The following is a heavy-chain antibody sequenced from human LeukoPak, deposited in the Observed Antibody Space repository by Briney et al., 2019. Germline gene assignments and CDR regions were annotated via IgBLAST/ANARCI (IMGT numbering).Heavy chain of an antibody. V-gene: IGHV1-46*01. CDR2: INPSGGST. CDR3: ARARYYYGSGSYYNPMGY. J-gene: IGHJ4*02. Sequence: ASVKVSCKASGYTFTSYYMHWVRQAPGQGHEWMGIINPSGGSTSYAQKFQGRVTMTRDTSTSTVYMELSSLRSEDTAVYYCARARYYYGSGSYYNPMGYWGQGTLVTVSS. D-gene: IGHD3-10*01. CDR1: GYTFTSYY.